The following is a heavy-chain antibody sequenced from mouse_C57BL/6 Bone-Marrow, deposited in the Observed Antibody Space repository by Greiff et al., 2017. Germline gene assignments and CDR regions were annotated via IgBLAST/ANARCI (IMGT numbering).Heavy chain of an antibody. Sequence: EVKLMESGGGLVQPGESLKLSCESNEYEFPSHDMSWVRKTPEKRLELVAAINSDGGSTYYPDTMERRFIISRDNTKKTLYLQMSSLRSEDTALYYCARGDWALAWFAYWGQGTLVTVSA. CDR2: INSDGGST. J-gene: IGHJ3*01. CDR3: ARGDWALAWFAY. V-gene: IGHV5-2*01. CDR1: EYEFPSHD. D-gene: IGHD4-1*01.